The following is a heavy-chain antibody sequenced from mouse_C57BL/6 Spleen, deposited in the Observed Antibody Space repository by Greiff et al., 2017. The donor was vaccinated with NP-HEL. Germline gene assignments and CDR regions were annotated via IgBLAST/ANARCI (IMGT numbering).Heavy chain of an antibody. Sequence: EVQRVESGGDLVKPGGSLKLSCAASGFTFSSYGMSWVRQTPDKRLEWVATISSGGSYTYYPDSVKGRFTISRDNAKNTLYLQMSSLKSEDTAMYYCARKGTLTVVARSYYFDDWGQGTTLTVSS. CDR2: ISSGGSYT. V-gene: IGHV5-6*01. J-gene: IGHJ2*01. D-gene: IGHD1-1*01. CDR3: ARKGTLTVVARSYYFDD. CDR1: GFTFSSYG.